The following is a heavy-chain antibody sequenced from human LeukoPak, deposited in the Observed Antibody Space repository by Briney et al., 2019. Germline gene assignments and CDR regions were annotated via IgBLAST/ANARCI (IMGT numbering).Heavy chain of an antibody. CDR2: IIPIFGTA. D-gene: IGHD3-10*01. Sequence: SVKVSCKASGGTFSSYAISWVRQAPGQGLEWMGGIIPIFGTANYAQKFQGRVTMTRNTSISTAYMELSSLRSEDTAVYYCARAVRGPDPTWGQGTLVTVSS. CDR3: ARAVRGPDPT. V-gene: IGHV1-69*05. J-gene: IGHJ5*02. CDR1: GGTFSSYA.